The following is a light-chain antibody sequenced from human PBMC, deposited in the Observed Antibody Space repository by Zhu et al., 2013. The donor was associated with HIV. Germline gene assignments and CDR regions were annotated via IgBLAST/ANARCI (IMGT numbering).Light chain of an antibody. CDR1: QGVGSY. V-gene: IGKV3-11*01. CDR2: DTS. Sequence: EVVLTQSPATLSLSPGERATLSCKASQGVGSYLAWFQQKPGQAPRLLIFDTSNRATGIPARFSGSGSTTDFTLTISSLEPEDSAVYYCQQRANWPPLTFGGGTKVEIK. J-gene: IGKJ4*01. CDR3: QQRANWPPLT.